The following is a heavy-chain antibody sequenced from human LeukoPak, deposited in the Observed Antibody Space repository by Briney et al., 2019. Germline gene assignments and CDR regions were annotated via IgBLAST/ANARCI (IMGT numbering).Heavy chain of an antibody. CDR1: GYTFTNYA. V-gene: IGHV1-18*01. D-gene: IGHD4-17*01. CDR2: INTHNGNT. CDR3: AKITPGDYARERFNWFDP. J-gene: IGHJ5*02. Sequence: GASVKVSCKASGYTFTNYATIWVRQAPGQGLEWMGWINTHNGNTKYARNLQGRVTMTADTSTSTAYMELRSLRSDDTAVYYCAKITPGDYARERFNWFDPWGQGTLVTVSS.